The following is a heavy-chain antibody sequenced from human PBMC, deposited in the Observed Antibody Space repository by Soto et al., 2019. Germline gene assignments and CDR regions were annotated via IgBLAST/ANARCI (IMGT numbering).Heavy chain of an antibody. J-gene: IGHJ6*02. CDR3: AKDRYYYGSGSYYNYYYYGMDV. V-gene: IGHV3-30*18. CDR2: ISHDGSNK. D-gene: IGHD3-10*01. Sequence: PGGSLRLSCAASGFTFSSYGMHWVRQAPGKGLEWVAVISHDGSNKYYADSVKGRFTISRDNSKNTLYLQMNSLRAEDTAVYYCAKDRYYYGSGSYYNYYYYGMDVWGQGTTVTVSS. CDR1: GFTFSSYG.